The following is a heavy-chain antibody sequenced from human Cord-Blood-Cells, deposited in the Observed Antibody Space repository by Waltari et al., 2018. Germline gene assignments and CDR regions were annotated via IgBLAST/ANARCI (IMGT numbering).Heavy chain of an antibody. V-gene: IGHV4-39*01. Sequence: QLQLQESGPGLVKPSETLSLTCTVSGGSISSSSYYWGWIRQPPGKGLEWIGSIYYSGSSYYNPSLKSRVTISVDTSKNQFSLKLSSVTAADTAVYYCARRAVIAFDIWGQGTMVTVSS. CDR1: GGSISSSSYY. CDR2: IYYSGSS. D-gene: IGHD3-22*01. J-gene: IGHJ3*02. CDR3: ARRAVIAFDI.